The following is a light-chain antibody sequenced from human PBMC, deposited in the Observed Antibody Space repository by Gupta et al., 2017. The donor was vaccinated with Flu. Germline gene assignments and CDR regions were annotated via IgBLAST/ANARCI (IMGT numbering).Light chain of an antibody. CDR2: GNN. V-gene: IGLV3-19*01. Sequence: SAELTQDPAVSVALGQTVRITCQGDSLRKYFVSWYQQKPGEAPKVLMYGNNKRPSGIPERFSGSNSGATASLIITGAQAEDEADYYCDSRDSSGNHWVFGGGTKLTVL. CDR1: SLRKYF. CDR3: DSRDSSGNHWV. J-gene: IGLJ3*02.